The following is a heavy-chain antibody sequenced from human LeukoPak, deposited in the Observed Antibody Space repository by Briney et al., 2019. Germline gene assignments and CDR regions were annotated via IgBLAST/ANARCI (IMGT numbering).Heavy chain of an antibody. CDR1: GYTFTSYY. V-gene: IGHV1-46*01. CDR2: INPSGGST. J-gene: IGHJ3*02. Sequence: ASVNVSCMASGYTFTSYYMHWVRQAPGQGLEWMGIINPSGGSTSYAQNFQGRVTMTRDTSTSTVYMELSSLRSEDTAVYYCAREDGYDWGEDIWGQGTMVTVSS. CDR3: AREDGYDWGEDI. D-gene: IGHD5-24*01.